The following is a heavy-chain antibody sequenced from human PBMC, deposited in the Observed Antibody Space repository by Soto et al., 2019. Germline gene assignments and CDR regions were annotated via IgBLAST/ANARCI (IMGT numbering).Heavy chain of an antibody. CDR2: IDYSGST. Sequence: SETLSLTCSVSGGTVSGDSITTSSFYWGWIRQPPGKGLQWVASIDYSGSTYYNPSLKSRVTISVDTSKNQFFLKLTSVTAADTAVFYCARLLTYWGHGILVTVSS. CDR1: GDSITTSSFY. CDR3: ARLLTY. D-gene: IGHD2-8*01. V-gene: IGHV4-39*01. J-gene: IGHJ4*01.